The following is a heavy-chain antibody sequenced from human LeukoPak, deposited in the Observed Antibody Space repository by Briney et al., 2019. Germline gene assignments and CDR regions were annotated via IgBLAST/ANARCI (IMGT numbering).Heavy chain of an antibody. CDR3: ARGVGATHYFDY. J-gene: IGHJ4*02. Sequence: SETLSLTCAVSGGSISSGGYSWSWIRQPPGKGLEWIGYIYHSGSTYYNPSLKSRVTISVDTSKNQFSLKLSSVTAADTAVYYCARGVGATHYFDYWGQGTLVTVSS. V-gene: IGHV4-30-2*01. CDR2: IYHSGST. D-gene: IGHD1-26*01. CDR1: GGSISSGGYS.